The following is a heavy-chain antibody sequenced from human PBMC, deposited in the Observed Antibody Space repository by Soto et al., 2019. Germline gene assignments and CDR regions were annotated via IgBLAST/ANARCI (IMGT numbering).Heavy chain of an antibody. V-gene: IGHV3-23*01. Sequence: GGSLRLSCAASGFTSSSYAMSWVRQAPGKGLEWVSAISGSGGSTYYADSVKGRFTISRDNSKDTLYLQMNSLRAEDTAVYYCALKGGYCSSTSCYTGEGWFDPWGQGTLVTVSS. CDR2: ISGSGGST. J-gene: IGHJ5*02. CDR1: GFTSSSYA. D-gene: IGHD2-2*02. CDR3: ALKGGYCSSTSCYTGEGWFDP.